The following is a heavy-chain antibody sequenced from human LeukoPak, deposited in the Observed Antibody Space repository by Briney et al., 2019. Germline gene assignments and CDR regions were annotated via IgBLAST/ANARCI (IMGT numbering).Heavy chain of an antibody. D-gene: IGHD3-10*01. V-gene: IGHV3-23*01. J-gene: IGHJ4*02. CDR2: ISGSGGST. Sequence: GGSLRLSCAASGFTFSSYGMSWVRQAPGKGLEWVSAISGSGGSTYYADSVKGRFTISRDNSKNTLDLQMNSLRAEDTARYYCAKSQVWFGENFGGWGQGALVTVSS. CDR3: AKSQVWFGENFGG. CDR1: GFTFSSYG.